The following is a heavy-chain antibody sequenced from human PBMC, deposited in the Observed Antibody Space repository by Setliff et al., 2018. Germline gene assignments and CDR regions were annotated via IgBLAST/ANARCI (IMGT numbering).Heavy chain of an antibody. D-gene: IGHD2-8*01. Sequence: GGSLRLSCAASRFTFSNYWMSWVRQAPGKGLEWVANIKEDGSEKYYVDSVKGRFTISRDNAKNSLDLQMNNLRDEDTAVYYCARNGGNSDYWGQGTLVTVSS. CDR2: IKEDGSEK. V-gene: IGHV3-7*01. CDR1: RFTFSNYW. CDR3: ARNGGNSDY. J-gene: IGHJ4*02.